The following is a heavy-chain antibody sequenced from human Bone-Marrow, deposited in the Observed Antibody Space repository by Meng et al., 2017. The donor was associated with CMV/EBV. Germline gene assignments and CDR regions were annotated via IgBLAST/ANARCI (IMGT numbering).Heavy chain of an antibody. CDR2: ISSDGATI. Sequence: GESLKISCAASGFTFNSYQMNWVRQAPGKGLEWVSYISSDGATIYYADSVKGRFTISRDNAKNSLYLQMNSLRAEDTAVYYCARDGIPAAPNWFDPWGQGTLVTFSS. V-gene: IGHV3-48*03. D-gene: IGHD2-2*01. CDR1: GFTFNSYQ. CDR3: ARDGIPAAPNWFDP. J-gene: IGHJ5*02.